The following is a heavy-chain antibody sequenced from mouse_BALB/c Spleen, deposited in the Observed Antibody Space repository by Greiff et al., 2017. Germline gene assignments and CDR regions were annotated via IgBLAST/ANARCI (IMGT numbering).Heavy chain of an antibody. CDR3: AREGGSGYFMDY. J-gene: IGHJ4*01. CDR1: GFTFSSYA. Sequence: EVKLVESGGGLVKPGGSLKLSCAASGFTFSSYAMSWVRQSPEKRLEWVAEISSGGSYTYYPDTVTGRFTISRDNAKNTLYLEMSSLRSEDTAMYYCAREGGSGYFMDYWGQGTSVTVSS. CDR2: ISSGGSYT. D-gene: IGHD3-1*01. V-gene: IGHV5-9-4*01.